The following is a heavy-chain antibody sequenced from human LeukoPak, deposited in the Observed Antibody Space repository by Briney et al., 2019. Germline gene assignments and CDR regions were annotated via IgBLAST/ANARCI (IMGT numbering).Heavy chain of an antibody. V-gene: IGHV3-23*01. CDR1: GFTFSNYA. D-gene: IGHD3-10*01. CDR3: AKTSGYYDY. J-gene: IGHJ4*02. Sequence: GGSLRLSCAASGFTFSNYAMTWVRQAAGKGLDWVSLISASGDNPYYAYSVGGRFTISRDNSKNTLYLQMNSLRAEDTAVYYCAKTSGYYDYWGQGTLVTVSS. CDR2: ISASGDNP.